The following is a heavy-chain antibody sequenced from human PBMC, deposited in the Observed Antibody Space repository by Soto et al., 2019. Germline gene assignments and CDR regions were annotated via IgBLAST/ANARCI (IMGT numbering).Heavy chain of an antibody. CDR1: GFIFSSYA. CDR2: ISDSGGGT. V-gene: IGHV3-23*01. Sequence: GGSLRLSCAASGFIFSSYAMNWVRQAPGKGLEWVSSISDSGGGTFYADSVKGRFTISRDNSKNTLYLQMNSLQADDTAVYFFACDKGINCFDPWGQGTLVTVSS. CDR3: ACDKGINCFDP. D-gene: IGHD2-21*01. J-gene: IGHJ5*02.